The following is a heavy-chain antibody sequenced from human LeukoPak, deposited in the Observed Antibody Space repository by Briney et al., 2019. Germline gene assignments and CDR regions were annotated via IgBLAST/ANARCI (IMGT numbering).Heavy chain of an antibody. J-gene: IGHJ3*02. Sequence: GGSLRLSCAASGFTFSSYAMSWVRQAPGKALEWVSAICGSGGSTYYADSVKGRFTISRDNSKNTLYLQMNSLRAEDTAVYYCAKDLGYSSSWRDAFDIWGQGTMVTVSS. CDR3: AKDLGYSSSWRDAFDI. V-gene: IGHV3-23*01. CDR1: GFTFSSYA. CDR2: ICGSGGST. D-gene: IGHD6-13*01.